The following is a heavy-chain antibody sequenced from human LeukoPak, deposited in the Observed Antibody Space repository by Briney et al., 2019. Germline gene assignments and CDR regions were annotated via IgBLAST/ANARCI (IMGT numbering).Heavy chain of an antibody. J-gene: IGHJ4*02. D-gene: IGHD6-13*01. CDR3: ARHGVGAGLAAAYI. CDR1: GSNFSNYG. CDR2: IDPGDSHA. Sequence: GESLKISCQGSGSNFSNYGIGWVRQLPGKGLEWMGLIDPGDSHAIYSPSFQGQVTISADKSISAANLQWSSLKASDTAMYYCARHGVGAGLAAAYIWGQGTLLTVSS. V-gene: IGHV5-51*01.